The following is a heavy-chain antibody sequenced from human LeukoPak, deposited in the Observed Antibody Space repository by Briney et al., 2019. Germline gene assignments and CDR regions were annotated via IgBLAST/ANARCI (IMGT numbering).Heavy chain of an antibody. J-gene: IGHJ4*02. CDR2: IYTSGST. Sequence: SETLSLTCTVSGGSISTYYWSWIRQPAGKGLEWIGRIYTSGSTNYNPSLKSRVTISVATSKNQFSLKLSSVTAADTAVYYCARSSPVPRGQQLIPSPEYWGQGILVTVSS. D-gene: IGHD6-13*01. V-gene: IGHV4-4*07. CDR3: ARSSPVPRGQQLIPSPEY. CDR1: GGSISTYY.